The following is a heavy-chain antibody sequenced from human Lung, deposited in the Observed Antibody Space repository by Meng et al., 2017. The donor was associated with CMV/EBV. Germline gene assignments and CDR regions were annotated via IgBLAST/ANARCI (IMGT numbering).Heavy chain of an antibody. CDR3: ARDMTLRLPSGSGFDF. CDR2: ISWNGVTT. Sequence: GGSLRLSCAAAGFTFDDYAMHWVRQVPGKGLEWVSGISWNGVTTGYAGSVKGRFTITRDNTKNSLYLQMNSLRPEDTALYFCARDMTLRLPSGSGFDFWGQGTLVTVSS. D-gene: IGHD3-10*01. V-gene: IGHV3-9*01. CDR1: GFTFDDYA. J-gene: IGHJ4*02.